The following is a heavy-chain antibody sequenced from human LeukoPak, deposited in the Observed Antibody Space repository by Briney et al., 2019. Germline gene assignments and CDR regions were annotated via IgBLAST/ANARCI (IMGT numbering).Heavy chain of an antibody. CDR2: INHSGST. D-gene: IGHD5-18*01. CDR3: ARGRGYSYPVIDY. V-gene: IGHV4-34*01. Sequence: SETLSLTCAVYGGSFSGYYWSWIRQPPGKGLEWIGEINHSGSTNYNPSLKSRVTISVDTSKNQFSLKLSSVTAADTAVYYCARGRGYSYPVIDYWGQGTLVTVSS. CDR1: GGSFSGYY. J-gene: IGHJ4*02.